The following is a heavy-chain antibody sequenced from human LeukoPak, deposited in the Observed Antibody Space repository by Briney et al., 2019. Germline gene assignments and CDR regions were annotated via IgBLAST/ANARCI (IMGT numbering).Heavy chain of an antibody. CDR1: GFTVSSNY. V-gene: IGHV3-53*01. J-gene: IGHJ4*02. Sequence: GSLRLSCAASGFTVSSNYMSWVRQAPGKGLEWVSVIYSGGSTYYADPVKGRFTISRDNSKNTLYLQMNSLRAEDTAVYYCARSGRYTYYFDYWGQGTLVTVSS. D-gene: IGHD2-2*02. CDR2: IYSGGST. CDR3: ARSGRYTYYFDY.